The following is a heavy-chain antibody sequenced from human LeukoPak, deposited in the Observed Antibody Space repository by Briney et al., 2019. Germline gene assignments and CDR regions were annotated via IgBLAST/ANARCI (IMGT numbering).Heavy chain of an antibody. V-gene: IGHV4-34*01. J-gene: IGHJ5*02. Sequence: SETLSLTCAVYGGSFSGYYWSWIRQPPRKGLEWIGEINHSGSTNYNPSLKSRVTISVDTSKNQFSLKLSSVTAADTAVYYCARAGWIQLWFDEWGQGTLVTVSS. CDR3: ARAGWIQLWFDE. CDR1: GGSFSGYY. D-gene: IGHD5-18*01. CDR2: INHSGST.